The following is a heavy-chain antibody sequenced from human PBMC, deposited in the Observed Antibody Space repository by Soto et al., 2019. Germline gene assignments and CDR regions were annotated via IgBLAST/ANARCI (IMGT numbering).Heavy chain of an antibody. CDR3: ARGGTAAWFDP. J-gene: IGHJ5*02. V-gene: IGHV4-34*01. D-gene: IGHD2-2*01. CDR1: GGSFSGYY. CDR2: INHRGST. Sequence: QVQLQQWGAGLLKPSETLSLTCAVYGGSFSGYYWSWIRQPPGKGLEWIGEINHRGSTNYKPSLKSRVIISVDASTNQFSRKLTSVTAADTAVYYCARGGTAAWFDPWGQGTLVTVSS.